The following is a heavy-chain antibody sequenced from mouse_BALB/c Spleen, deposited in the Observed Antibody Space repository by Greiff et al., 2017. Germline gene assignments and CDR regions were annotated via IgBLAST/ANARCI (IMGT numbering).Heavy chain of an antibody. CDR1: GYTFTDYA. CDR3: AIYYDYDY. J-gene: IGHJ2*01. D-gene: IGHD2-4*01. Sequence: QVQLKESGAELVRPGVSVKISCKGSGYTFTDYAMHWVKQSHAKSLEWIGVISTYYGDASYNQKFKGKATMTVDKSSSTAYMQLSSLTSEDSAVYYCAIYYDYDYWGQGTTLTVSS. CDR2: ISTYYGDA. V-gene: IGHV1S137*01.